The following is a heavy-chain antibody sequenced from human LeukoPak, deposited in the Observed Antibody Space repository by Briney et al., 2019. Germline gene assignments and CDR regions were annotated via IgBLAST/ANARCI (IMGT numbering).Heavy chain of an antibody. Sequence: GGSLRLSCAASGFTFSSYWIHWVRQAPGKGLEWVANIKQDGSEKYYVDSVKGRFTISRDNAKNSLYPQMNSLRAEDTAVYYCATFDNPFGYWGQGTLVTVSS. CDR2: IKQDGSEK. V-gene: IGHV3-7*01. D-gene: IGHD3-9*01. CDR1: GFTFSSYW. J-gene: IGHJ4*02. CDR3: ATFDNPFGY.